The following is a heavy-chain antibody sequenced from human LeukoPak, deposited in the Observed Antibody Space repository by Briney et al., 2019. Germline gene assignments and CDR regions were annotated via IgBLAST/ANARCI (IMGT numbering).Heavy chain of an antibody. D-gene: IGHD3-10*01. CDR2: INHSGST. V-gene: IGHV4-34*01. CDR3: ARAVGSGSFQTYYYYMDV. CDR1: GGSFSGYY. J-gene: IGHJ6*03. Sequence: SETLSLTCAVYGGSFSGYYWSWIRQPPGKGLEWIGEINHSGSTNYNPSLKSRVTISVDTSKNQFSLKLSSVTAADTAVYYCARAVGSGSFQTYYYYMDVWGKGTTVIVSS.